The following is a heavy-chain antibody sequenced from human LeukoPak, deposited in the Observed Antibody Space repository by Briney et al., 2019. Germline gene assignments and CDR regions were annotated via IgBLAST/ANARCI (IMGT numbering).Heavy chain of an antibody. CDR2: IRSKAYGGTA. Sequence: GGSLRLSCTASGFSFGDYAMSWVRQAPGKGLEWVGFIRSKAYGGTAEYAASVKGRFTISRDDSKSIAYLQMNSLKTEDTAVYYCTTGYYYDSSAPGYWGQGTLVTVSS. J-gene: IGHJ4*02. CDR3: TTGYYYDSSAPGY. D-gene: IGHD3-22*01. CDR1: GFSFGDYA. V-gene: IGHV3-49*04.